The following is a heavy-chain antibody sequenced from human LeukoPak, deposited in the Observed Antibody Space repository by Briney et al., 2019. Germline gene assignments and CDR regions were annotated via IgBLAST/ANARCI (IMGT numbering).Heavy chain of an antibody. CDR3: AKKEREYYYDSSGLGY. J-gene: IGHJ4*02. D-gene: IGHD3-22*01. V-gene: IGHV3-30*18. CDR1: GFTFSSYG. CDR2: ISYDGSNK. Sequence: GRSLRLSCAASGFTFSSYGMHWVRQAPGKGLEWVAVISYDGSNKYYADSVRGRFTISRDNSKNTLYLQMNSLRAEDTAVYYCAKKEREYYYDSSGLGYWGQGTLVTVSS.